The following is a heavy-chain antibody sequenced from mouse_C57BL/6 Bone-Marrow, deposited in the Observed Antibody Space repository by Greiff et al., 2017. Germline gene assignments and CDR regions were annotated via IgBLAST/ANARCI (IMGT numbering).Heavy chain of an antibody. J-gene: IGHJ4*01. CDR2: IYPGSGST. CDR3: ARDSNYVGYYAIDY. CDR1: GYTFTSYW. D-gene: IGHD2-5*01. Sequence: QVQLQQPGAELVQPGASVKMSCKASGYTFTSYWITWVKQRPGQGLEWIGDIYPGSGSTNYNEKFKSKATLTVDTSSSKAYMQLSSLTSEDSAVYYCARDSNYVGYYAIDYWGQGTSVTVSS. V-gene: IGHV1-55*01.